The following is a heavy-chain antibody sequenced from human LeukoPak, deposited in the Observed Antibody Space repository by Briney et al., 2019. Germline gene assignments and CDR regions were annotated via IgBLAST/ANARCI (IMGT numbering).Heavy chain of an antibody. Sequence: SETLSLTCAVYGGSFSGYYWSWIRQPPGKGLEWIGEINHSGSTNYNPSLKSRVTISVDTSKNQFSLKLSSVTAADTAVYYCARGSGVDTAMVERGEDHWGQGTLVTVSS. V-gene: IGHV4-34*01. CDR2: INHSGST. CDR1: GGSFSGYY. CDR3: ARGSGVDTAMVERGEDH. D-gene: IGHD5-18*01. J-gene: IGHJ4*02.